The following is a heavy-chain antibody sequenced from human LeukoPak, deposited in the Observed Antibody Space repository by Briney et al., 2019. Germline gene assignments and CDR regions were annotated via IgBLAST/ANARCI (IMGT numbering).Heavy chain of an antibody. Sequence: GGSLRLSCAASGFTFSSYAMSWVRQAPGKGLEWVSAISGSGGSTYYADSVKGRFTISRDNSKNTLYLQMNSLRAEDTAVYYCKIGYYDSRGYYPTLHYWGQGTLVTVSS. V-gene: IGHV3-23*01. D-gene: IGHD3-22*01. J-gene: IGHJ4*02. CDR2: ISGSGGST. CDR3: KIGYYDSRGYYPTLHY. CDR1: GFTFSSYA.